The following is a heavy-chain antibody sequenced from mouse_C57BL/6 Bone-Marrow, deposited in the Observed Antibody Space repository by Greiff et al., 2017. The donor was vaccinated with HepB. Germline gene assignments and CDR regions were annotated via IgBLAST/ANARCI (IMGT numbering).Heavy chain of an antibody. CDR2: ISSGGDYI. J-gene: IGHJ2*01. CDR3: TRAGYYGSLYYFDY. CDR1: GFTFSSYA. D-gene: IGHD1-1*01. Sequence: EVMLVESGEGLVKPGGSLKLSCAASGFTFSSYAMSWVRQTPEKRLEWVAYISSGGDYIYYADTVKGRFTISRDNARNTLYLQMSSLKSEDTAMYYCTRAGYYGSLYYFDYWGKGTTLTVSS. V-gene: IGHV5-9-1*02.